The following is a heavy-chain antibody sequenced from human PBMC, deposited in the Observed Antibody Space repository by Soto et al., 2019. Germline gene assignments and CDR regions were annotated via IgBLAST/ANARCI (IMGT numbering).Heavy chain of an antibody. CDR2: INSNRTYT. CDR1: GFTFRSSS. J-gene: IGHJ5*02. Sequence: PWGSLRLSCAASGFTFRSSSMNWVRQAPGKGLEWVSTINSNRTYTYYTDALRGRFTISRDNTKTTLHIQMNSLRAEDTAMYDYTRDASRDSSGRGWYDPWGQGTLVTVSS. CDR3: TRDASRDSSGRGWYDP. V-gene: IGHV3-21*01. D-gene: IGHD6-25*01.